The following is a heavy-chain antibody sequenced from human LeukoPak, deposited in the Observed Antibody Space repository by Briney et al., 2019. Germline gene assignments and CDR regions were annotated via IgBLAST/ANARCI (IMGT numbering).Heavy chain of an antibody. D-gene: IGHD3-22*01. CDR2: IYYSGST. Sequence: KPSETLSLTCTVSGGSISSYYWSWIRLPPGKGLEWIGYIYYSGSTNYNPSLKSRVTISVDTSKNQFSLKLSSVTAADTAVYYCARDINYYDSSGYYPSWGQGTLVTVSS. CDR3: ARDINYYDSSGYYPS. CDR1: GGSISSYY. V-gene: IGHV4-59*01. J-gene: IGHJ5*02.